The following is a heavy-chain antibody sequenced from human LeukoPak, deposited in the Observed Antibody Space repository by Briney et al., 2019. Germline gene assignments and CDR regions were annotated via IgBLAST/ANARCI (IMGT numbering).Heavy chain of an antibody. CDR3: ARRGRYDSSGYPYYFDY. Sequence: PGGSLRLSCAASGFTFSSYAMSWVRQAPGKGLEWVSVIYSGGSTYYADSVKGRFTISRDNSKNTLYLQMNSLRAEDTAVYYCARRGRYDSSGYPYYFDYWGQGTLVTVSS. CDR1: GFTFSSYA. J-gene: IGHJ4*02. D-gene: IGHD3-22*01. V-gene: IGHV3-53*01. CDR2: IYSGGST.